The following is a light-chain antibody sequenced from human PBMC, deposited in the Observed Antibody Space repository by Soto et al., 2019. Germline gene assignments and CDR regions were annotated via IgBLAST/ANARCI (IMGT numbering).Light chain of an antibody. CDR2: RAS. CDR1: QSLGGN. J-gene: IGKJ1*01. Sequence: EIVMTGSPSTLAVSPGDTATLSCRASQSLGGNLAWYQQKPGQGPRLLIFRASSRATGIPDRFSGSGSGTDFTLTISRLEPEDFAVYYCQQYGRSPWTFGQGTKVDIK. CDR3: QQYGRSPWT. V-gene: IGKV3-20*01.